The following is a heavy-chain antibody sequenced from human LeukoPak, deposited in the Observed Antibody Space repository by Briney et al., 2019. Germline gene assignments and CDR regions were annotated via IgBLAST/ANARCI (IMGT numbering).Heavy chain of an antibody. J-gene: IGHJ6*03. Sequence: ASVTVSCKASGYTFTSYGISWVRQAPGQGVAWMGWISAYNGNTNYAQKLQGRVTMTTDTSTSTAYMELRSLRSDDTAVYYCARRAVGNSYYHSMDVWGKGTTVTVSS. CDR2: ISAYNGNT. D-gene: IGHD6-19*01. CDR3: ARRAVGNSYYHSMDV. CDR1: GYTFTSYG. V-gene: IGHV1-18*01.